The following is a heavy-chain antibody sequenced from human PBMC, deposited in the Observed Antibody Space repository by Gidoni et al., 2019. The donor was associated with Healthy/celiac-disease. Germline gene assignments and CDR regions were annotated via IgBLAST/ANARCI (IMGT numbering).Heavy chain of an antibody. CDR3: AKEGLSGYYYLGAFDI. Sequence: EVQLVEYGGGWVQPGRSLGLPWAAPGSTLDVEAMHGVRQAPGKGLDGVPGISWNSGSIRYADSVNARFTISSDNANNSLHLQMNSLSADVTSFSYCAKEGLSGYYYLGAFDIWGQGTMVTVSS. CDR1: GSTLDVEA. J-gene: IGHJ3*02. V-gene: IGHV3-9*01. CDR2: ISWNSGSI. D-gene: IGHD3-22*01.